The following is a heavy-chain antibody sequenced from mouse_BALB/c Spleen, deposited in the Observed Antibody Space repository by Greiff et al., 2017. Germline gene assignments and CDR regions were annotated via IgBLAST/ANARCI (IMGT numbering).Heavy chain of an antibody. V-gene: IGHV1-5*01. J-gene: IGHJ4*01. D-gene: IGHD2-1*01. CDR2: IYPGNSDT. CDR1: GYSFTSYW. CDR3: TSYGNSYYYAMDY. Sequence: VQLKQSGTVLARPGASVKMSCKASGYSFTSYWMHWVKQRPGQGLEWIGAIYPGNSDTSYNQKFKGKAKLTAVTSASTAYMELCSLTDEDSAVYYCTSYGNSYYYAMDYWGQGTSVTVSS.